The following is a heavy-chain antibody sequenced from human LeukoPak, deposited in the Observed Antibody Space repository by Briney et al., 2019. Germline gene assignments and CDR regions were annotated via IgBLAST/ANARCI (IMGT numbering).Heavy chain of an antibody. CDR3: ARSYSSSWYRWFDP. CDR2: IYYSGST. D-gene: IGHD6-13*01. V-gene: IGHV4-59*01. Sequence: SETLSLTCAVYGGSFSGYYWSWIRQSPGKGLEWIGYIYYSGSTNYNPSLKSRVTISVDTSKNQFSLKLSSVTAADTAVYYCARSYSSSWYRWFDPWGQGTLVTVSS. J-gene: IGHJ5*02. CDR1: GGSFSGYY.